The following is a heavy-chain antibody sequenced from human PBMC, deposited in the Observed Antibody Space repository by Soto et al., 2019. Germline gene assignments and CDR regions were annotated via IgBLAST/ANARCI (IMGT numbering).Heavy chain of an antibody. V-gene: IGHV3-23*01. CDR3: AKLRYFDWSSYNWFEY. CDR1: EFTLSNYA. J-gene: IGHJ5*01. D-gene: IGHD3-9*01. CDR2: ISYGGGTT. Sequence: PGRSLRLSCAASEFTLSNYAMSWVRQAPGKGLEWVSAISYGGGTTYYADSVKGRFTISRDNSKNTLYLQMNSLRVEDTAVYYCAKLRYFDWSSYNWFEYWGQGTPVTVSS.